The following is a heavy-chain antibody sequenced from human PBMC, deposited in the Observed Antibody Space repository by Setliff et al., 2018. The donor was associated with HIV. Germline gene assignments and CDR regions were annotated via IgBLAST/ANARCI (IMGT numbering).Heavy chain of an antibody. Sequence: ASVKVSCKASGYIFTDYYMHWVRQAPGQGLEWMGRINPNMGDTQYAQKFQGRIIMTRDTSINTVYMELSSLTSDDTTLYYCARQDIPTGYYLFDYWGQGTQVTVS. CDR2: INPNMGDT. V-gene: IGHV1-2*06. CDR3: ARQDIPTGYYLFDY. CDR1: GYIFTDYY. J-gene: IGHJ4*02. D-gene: IGHD3-9*01.